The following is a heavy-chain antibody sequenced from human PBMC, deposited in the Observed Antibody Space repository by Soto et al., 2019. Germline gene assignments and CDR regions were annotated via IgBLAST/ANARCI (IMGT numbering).Heavy chain of an antibody. D-gene: IGHD3-22*01. CDR1: GYSFAGYW. CDR2: IDPSDSQT. J-gene: IGHJ4*02. CDR3: ARQIYDSDTGPNFQYYFDS. Sequence: PGESLKISCKGSGYSFAGYWITWVRQNPGKGLEWMGRIDPSDSQTYYSPSFRGHVTISATKSITTVFLQWSSLRASDTATYYCARQIYDSDTGPNFQYYFDSWGQGTPVTVSS. V-gene: IGHV5-10-1*01.